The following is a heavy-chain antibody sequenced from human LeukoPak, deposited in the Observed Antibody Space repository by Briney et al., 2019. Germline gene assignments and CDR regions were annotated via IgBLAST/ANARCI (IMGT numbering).Heavy chain of an antibody. CDR3: ARDRSDCSSTSCYRYFDL. Sequence: ASVKVSCKASGYTFTSYYMHWVRQAPGQGLEWTGIINPSGGSTSYAQKFQGRVTMTRDMSTSTVYMELSSLRSEDTAVYYCARDRSDCSSTSCYRYFDLWGRGTLVTVSS. CDR2: INPSGGST. V-gene: IGHV1-46*01. J-gene: IGHJ2*01. D-gene: IGHD2-2*01. CDR1: GYTFTSYY.